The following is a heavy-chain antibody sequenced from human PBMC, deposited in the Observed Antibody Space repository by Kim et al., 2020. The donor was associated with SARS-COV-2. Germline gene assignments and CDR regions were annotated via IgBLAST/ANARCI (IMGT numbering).Heavy chain of an antibody. J-gene: IGHJ5*02. D-gene: IGHD3-9*01. CDR3: AADTISLSDWLILPNWFDP. CDR2: IVVGSGNT. CDR1: GFTFTSSA. Sequence: SVKVSCKASGFTFTSSAVQWVRQARGQRLEWIGWIVVGSGNTNYAQKFQERVTITRDMSTSTAYMELSSLRSEDTAVYYCAADTISLSDWLILPNWFDPWGQGTLVTVSS. V-gene: IGHV1-58*01.